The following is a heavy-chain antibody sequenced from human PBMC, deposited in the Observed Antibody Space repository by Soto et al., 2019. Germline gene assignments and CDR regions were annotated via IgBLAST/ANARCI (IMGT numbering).Heavy chain of an antibody. CDR1: GYTFPSYA. CDR3: ARVPDIVVVPDYYYYMDV. CDR2: INAGNGNT. V-gene: IGHV1-3*01. J-gene: IGHJ6*03. D-gene: IGHD2-2*01. Sequence: ASVKVSCKASGYTFPSYAMHWVRQAPGQRLEWMGWINAGNGNTKYSQKFQGRVTITRDTSASTAYMELSSLRSEDTAVYYCARVPDIVVVPDYYYYMDVWGKGTTVTVSS.